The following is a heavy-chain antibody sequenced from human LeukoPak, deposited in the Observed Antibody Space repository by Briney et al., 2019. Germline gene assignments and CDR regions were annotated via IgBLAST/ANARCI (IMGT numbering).Heavy chain of an antibody. CDR2: ISVSGGNT. CDR1: GFTFSNYA. V-gene: IGHV3-23*01. CDR3: AKGSYYDSSGSFYFDY. Sequence: GGSLRLSCAASGFTFSNYAMSWVRQAPGKELEWVSAISVSGGNTFYADSVKGRFTISRDNSKNTLYVQVNSLGTEDTAAYYCAKGSYYDSSGSFYFDYWGQGTLVTVSS. J-gene: IGHJ4*02. D-gene: IGHD3-22*01.